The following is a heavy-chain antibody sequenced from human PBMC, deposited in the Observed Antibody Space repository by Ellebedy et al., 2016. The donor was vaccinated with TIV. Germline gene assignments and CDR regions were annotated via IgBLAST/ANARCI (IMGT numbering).Heavy chain of an antibody. CDR2: IWYDGSNK. Sequence: GESLKISCAASGFTFSSYGMHWVRQAPGKGLEWVAVIWYDGSNKYYADSVKGRFTISRDNSKNTLYLQMNSLRAEDTAVYYCARGRVPFDYWGQGTLVTVSS. CDR1: GFTFSSYG. V-gene: IGHV3-33*01. J-gene: IGHJ4*02. CDR3: ARGRVPFDY.